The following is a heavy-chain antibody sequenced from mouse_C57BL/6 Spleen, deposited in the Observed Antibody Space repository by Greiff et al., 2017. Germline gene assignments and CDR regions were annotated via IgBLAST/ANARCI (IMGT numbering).Heavy chain of an antibody. Sequence: EVQLQQSGTVLARPGASVKMSCKTSGYTFTSYWMHWVKQRPGQGLEWIGAIYPGNSDTSYNQKFKGKAKLTAVTSARTAYMELSSLTNEDSAVYYCTRFYYGSYFDYWGQGTTLTVSS. CDR2: IYPGNSDT. CDR3: TRFYYGSYFDY. J-gene: IGHJ2*01. V-gene: IGHV1-5*01. CDR1: GYTFTSYW. D-gene: IGHD1-1*01.